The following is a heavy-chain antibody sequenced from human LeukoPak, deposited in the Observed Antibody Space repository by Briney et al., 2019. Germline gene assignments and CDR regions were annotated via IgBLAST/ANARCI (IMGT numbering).Heavy chain of an antibody. CDR3: ARLPGNDWYFDL. J-gene: IGHJ2*01. CDR2: ISSSSSYI. D-gene: IGHD1-26*01. Sequence: GGSLRLSCVGSGFIFNDYSMNWVRQAPGKGPEWVSYISSSSSYIYYADSMKGRFTISRDNAKNSLYLQMNSLRAEDTAVYYCARLPGNDWYFDLWGRGTLVTVSS. V-gene: IGHV3-21*05. CDR1: GFIFNDYS.